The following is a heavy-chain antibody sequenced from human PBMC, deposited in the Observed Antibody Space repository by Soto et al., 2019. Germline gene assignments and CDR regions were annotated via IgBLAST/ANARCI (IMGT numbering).Heavy chain of an antibody. J-gene: IGHJ6*02. CDR1: GFTFSNAW. CDR2: IKSKTDGGTT. D-gene: IGHD3-3*01. Sequence: GGSLRLSCAASGFTFSNAWMNWVRQAPGKGLEWVGRIKSKTDGGTTDYAAPVKGRFTISRDDSKNTLYLQMNSLKTEDTAVYYCTTPLITIFGVVIPGGYGMDVWGQGTTVTVSS. CDR3: TTPLITIFGVVIPGGYGMDV. V-gene: IGHV3-15*07.